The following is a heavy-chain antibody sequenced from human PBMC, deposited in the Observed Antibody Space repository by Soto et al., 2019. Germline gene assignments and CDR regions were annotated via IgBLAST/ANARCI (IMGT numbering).Heavy chain of an antibody. CDR3: ARDGRGNSGYDHVFDI. D-gene: IGHD5-12*01. CDR1: GFTFSSYS. V-gene: IGHV3-48*02. CDR2: ISSSSSTI. J-gene: IGHJ3*02. Sequence: PGGSLRLSCAASGFTFSSYSMNWVRQAPGKGLEWVSYISSSSSTIYYADSVKGRFTISRENAKNSLYLQINSLRDEDTAVYYCARDGRGNSGYDHVFDIWGQGTMVTVSS.